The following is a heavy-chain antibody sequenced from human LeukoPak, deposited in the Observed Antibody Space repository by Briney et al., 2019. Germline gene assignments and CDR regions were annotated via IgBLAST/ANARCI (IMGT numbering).Heavy chain of an antibody. V-gene: IGHV3-64*01. CDR2: ISSNGGST. CDR3: AREFCTNGVCYKRFDY. Sequence: GGALRLSCAGSGFTFSSYAMHWVRQAPGKGLEYVSGISSNGGSTYHAISVKGRFSISRDNSKNTLYLQMGSLRPEDMAVYYCAREFCTNGVCYKRFDYWGQGTLVTVSS. CDR1: GFTFSSYA. J-gene: IGHJ4*02. D-gene: IGHD2-8*01.